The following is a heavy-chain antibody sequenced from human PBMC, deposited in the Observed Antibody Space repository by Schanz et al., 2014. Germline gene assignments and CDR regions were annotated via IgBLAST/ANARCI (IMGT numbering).Heavy chain of an antibody. CDR2: ISVYHGHT. D-gene: IGHD3-10*01. CDR3: VRDAGWAFGDYHGMDV. CDR1: GYTFTSYY. J-gene: IGHJ6*02. Sequence: QVQLVQSGAEVKKPGASVKVSCKASGYTFTSYYIHWVRQAPGQGLEWMGWISVYHGHTNYAEKVHGRGTMTTDTSTSTAYMELRTLISDDTAVYYCVRDAGWAFGDYHGMDVWGQGTSVTVSS. V-gene: IGHV1-18*04.